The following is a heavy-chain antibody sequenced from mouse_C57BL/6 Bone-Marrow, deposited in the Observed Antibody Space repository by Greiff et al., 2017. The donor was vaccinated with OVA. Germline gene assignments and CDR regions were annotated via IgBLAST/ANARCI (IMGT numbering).Heavy chain of an antibody. CDR1: GFTFSDFY. D-gene: IGHD1-2*01. J-gene: IGHJ2*01. Sequence: EVKLVESGGGLVQSGRSLRLSCATSGFTFSDFYMEWVRQAPGKGLEWIAASRNKANDYTTEYSASVKGRFIVSRDTSQSILYLQMNALRAEDTAIYYCARDAYYGLDYWGQGTTLTVSS. V-gene: IGHV7-1*01. CDR3: ARDAYYGLDY. CDR2: SRNKANDYTT.